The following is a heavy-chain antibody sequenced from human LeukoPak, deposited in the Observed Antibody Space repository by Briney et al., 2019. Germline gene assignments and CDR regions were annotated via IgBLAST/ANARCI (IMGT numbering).Heavy chain of an antibody. Sequence: GGSLRLSCVASGFTVSSNYMSWVRQAPGKGLEWVSVIYSGGSTYYADSVKGRFTISRHNSKNTLYLQMNSLRAEDTAVYYCARDLGEYYDFWSGLTCWGQGTLVTVSS. CDR2: IYSGGST. D-gene: IGHD3-3*01. V-gene: IGHV3-53*04. CDR3: ARDLGEYYDFWSGLTC. J-gene: IGHJ4*02. CDR1: GFTVSSNY.